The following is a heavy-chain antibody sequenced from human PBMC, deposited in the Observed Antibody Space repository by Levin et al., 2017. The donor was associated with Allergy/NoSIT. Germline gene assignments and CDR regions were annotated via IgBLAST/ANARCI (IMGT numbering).Heavy chain of an antibody. J-gene: IGHJ3*02. D-gene: IGHD6-19*01. Sequence: ASVKVSCKASGGTFSSYAISWVRQAPGQGLEWMGGIIPIFGTANYAQKFQGRVTITADKSTSTAYMELSSLRSEDTAVYYCARDLSSGWYEKVRHAFDSWGQGTMVTVSS. CDR1: GGTFSSYA. CDR2: IIPIFGTA. V-gene: IGHV1-69*06. CDR3: ARDLSSGWYEKVRHAFDS.